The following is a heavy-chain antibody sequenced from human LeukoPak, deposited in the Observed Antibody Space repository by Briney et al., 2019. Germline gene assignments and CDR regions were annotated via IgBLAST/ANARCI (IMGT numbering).Heavy chain of an antibody. J-gene: IGHJ4*02. Sequence: GGSLRLSCEASGFTFSSYWMSWVRQAPGKGLEWVANIKQDGSEKYYVDSVKGRFTISRDNAKNSLYLQMNSLRDEDTAVYYCARVPIRWLQFDYWGQGTLVTVSS. CDR3: ARVPIRWLQFDY. D-gene: IGHD5-24*01. V-gene: IGHV3-7*01. CDR2: IKQDGSEK. CDR1: GFTFSSYW.